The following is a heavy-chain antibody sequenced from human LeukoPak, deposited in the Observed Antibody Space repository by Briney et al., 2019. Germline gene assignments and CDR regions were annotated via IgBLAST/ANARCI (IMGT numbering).Heavy chain of an antibody. J-gene: IGHJ4*02. Sequence: TSETLSLTCIISGGSISSYYWSWIRQPAGKGLEWIGRIYTSGSTNYNPSLKSRVTISVDKSKNQFSLKLSSVTAADTAVYYCARGPPALAVAGTLLYYFDYWGQGTLVTVSS. V-gene: IGHV4-4*07. CDR2: IYTSGST. CDR1: GGSISSYY. CDR3: ARGPPALAVAGTLLYYFDY. D-gene: IGHD6-19*01.